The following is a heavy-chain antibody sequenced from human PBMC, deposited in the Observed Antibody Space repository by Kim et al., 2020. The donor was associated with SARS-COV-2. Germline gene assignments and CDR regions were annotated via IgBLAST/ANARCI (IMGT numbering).Heavy chain of an antibody. V-gene: IGHV3-9*01. CDR3: AKDITSRGTTFDPYFY. D-gene: IGHD4-17*01. CDR2: LSWDSVRI. CDR1: GFAFDHYG. Sequence: GGYLRLSCAASGFAFDHYGMHWVRQAPGKGLEWVSGLSWDSVRIAYAESVQGRFTISRDNAKNSLYLQMNSLRPEDTGFYYCAKDITSRGTTFDPYFY. J-gene: IGHJ4*01.